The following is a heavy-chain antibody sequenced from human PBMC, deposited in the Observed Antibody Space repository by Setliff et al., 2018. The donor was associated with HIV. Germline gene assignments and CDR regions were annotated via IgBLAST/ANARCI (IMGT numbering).Heavy chain of an antibody. CDR3: ARLGESGYDYRGYFDF. J-gene: IGHJ4*02. Sequence: NPSETLSLTCTVSGGSISDKSYYWGWIRQPPGKGLEWIANIYYTGGTYYNPSLQSRATISVDTSQNQFSLELNSVTAADSALYFCARLGESGYDYRGYFDFWGQGKLVTVSS. CDR1: GGSISDKSYY. D-gene: IGHD5-12*01. V-gene: IGHV4-39*07. CDR2: IYYTGGT.